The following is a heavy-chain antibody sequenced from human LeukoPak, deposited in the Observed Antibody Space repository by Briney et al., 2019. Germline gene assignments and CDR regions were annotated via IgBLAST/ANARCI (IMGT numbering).Heavy chain of an antibody. D-gene: IGHD3-9*01. CDR1: GGSFSGYY. CDR2: INHSEST. J-gene: IGHJ4*02. CDR3: ARVNPGLRYFGY. Sequence: SETLSLTCAVYGGSFSGYYWSWIRQPPGKGLEWIGEINHSESTNYNPSLKSRVTISVDTSKNQFSLKLSSVTAADTAVYYCARVNPGLRYFGYWGQGTLVTVSS. V-gene: IGHV4-34*01.